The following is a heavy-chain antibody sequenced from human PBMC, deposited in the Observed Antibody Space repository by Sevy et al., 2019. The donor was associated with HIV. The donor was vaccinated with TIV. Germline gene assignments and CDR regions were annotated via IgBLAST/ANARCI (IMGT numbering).Heavy chain of an antibody. V-gene: IGHV3-53*01. Sequence: GGSLRLSCAAPGFSVSNSYMSWVRQAPGKGLQWVSVIYSGDSTYYTDSVKGRFTISRDNSKNTLYLQMNSLRAEDTALYYCARLSVYYYDSSGYYTTGHAFDIWGQGTMVTVSS. D-gene: IGHD3-22*01. J-gene: IGHJ3*02. CDR2: IYSGDST. CDR1: GFSVSNSY. CDR3: ARLSVYYYDSSGYYTTGHAFDI.